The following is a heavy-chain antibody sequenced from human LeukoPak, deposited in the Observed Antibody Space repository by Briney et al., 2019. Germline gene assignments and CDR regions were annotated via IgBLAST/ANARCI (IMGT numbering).Heavy chain of an antibody. CDR2: IYSGGST. CDR1: GFTVSSNY. D-gene: IGHD5-24*01. Sequence: GGSLRLSCAASGFTVSSNYMSWVRQAPGKGLEWVSVIYSGGSTYYADSVKGRFTISRGNSKNTLYLQMNSLRAEDTAVYYCARAYGLPQYYFDYWGQGTLVTVSS. V-gene: IGHV3-66*01. CDR3: ARAYGLPQYYFDY. J-gene: IGHJ4*02.